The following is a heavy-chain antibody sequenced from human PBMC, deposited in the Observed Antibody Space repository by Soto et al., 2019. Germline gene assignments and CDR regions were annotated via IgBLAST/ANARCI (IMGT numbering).Heavy chain of an antibody. J-gene: IGHJ5*02. CDR1: GYTFTSYG. CDR3: ARDKKCYDFWSGYYFAEISDWFDP. CDR2: ISAYNGNT. V-gene: IGHV1-18*01. Sequence: GASVKVSCKASGYTFTSYGISWVRQAPGQGLEWMGWISAYNGNTNYAQKLQGRVTMTTDTSTSTAYMELRSLRSDDTAVYYCARDKKCYDFWSGYYFAEISDWFDPWGQGTLVTVSS. D-gene: IGHD3-3*01.